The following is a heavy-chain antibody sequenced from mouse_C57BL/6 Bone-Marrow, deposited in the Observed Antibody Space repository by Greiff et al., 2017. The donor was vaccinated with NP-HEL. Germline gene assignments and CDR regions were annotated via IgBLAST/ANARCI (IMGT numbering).Heavy chain of an antibody. D-gene: IGHD4-1*01. J-gene: IGHJ4*01. CDR3: AREVLTGTFRRSMDD. CDR1: GYTFTSYW. CDR2: IYPGSGST. V-gene: IGHV1-55*01. Sequence: QVQLQQPGAELVKPGASVKMSCKASGYTFTSYWITWVKQRPGQGLEWIGDIYPGSGSTNYNEKFKSKATLTVDTSSSTAYMQLSSLTSEDSAVYYCAREVLTGTFRRSMDDWGKGTSVTVSS.